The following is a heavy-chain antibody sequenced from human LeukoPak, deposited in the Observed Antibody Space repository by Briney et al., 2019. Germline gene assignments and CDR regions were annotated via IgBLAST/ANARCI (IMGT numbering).Heavy chain of an antibody. CDR2: ISHIGHT. V-gene: IGHV4-38-2*02. CDR1: GYSINNGYY. CDR3: ARSGGSYYFDH. Sequence: SETLSLTCSVSGYSINNGYYWGWIRQPPGKGLEWIGTISHIGHTFYNASVMSRVTISVDTSKNQVSLRLSSVTAADTAVYYCARSGGSYYFDHWGQGTLVSVSS. D-gene: IGHD3-10*01. J-gene: IGHJ4*02.